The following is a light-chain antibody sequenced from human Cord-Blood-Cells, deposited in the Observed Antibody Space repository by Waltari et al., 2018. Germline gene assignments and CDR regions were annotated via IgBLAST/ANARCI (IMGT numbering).Light chain of an antibody. J-gene: IGLJ3*02. V-gene: IGLV2-11*01. CDR2: DVS. CDR1: SSDVGGLHY. CDR3: CSYAGSYTLV. Sequence: QSALTQPRSVSGSPGQSVTISCTGTSSDVGGLHYVSWYQQHPGQAPTLMIYDVSKRPSGVPDRFSGSKSGNTASLTISGLQAEDEADYYCCSYAGSYTLVFGGGTKLTVL.